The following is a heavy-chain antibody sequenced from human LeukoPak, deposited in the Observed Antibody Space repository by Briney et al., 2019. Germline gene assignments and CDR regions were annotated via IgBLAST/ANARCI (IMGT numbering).Heavy chain of an antibody. V-gene: IGHV4-59*08. J-gene: IGHJ5*02. CDR2: IYYSGST. CDR3: ARRSYCSSTSCYGWFNP. CDR1: GGSISSYY. D-gene: IGHD2-2*01. Sequence: PSETLSLTCTVSGGSISSYYWSWIRQPPGKGLEWIGYIYYSGSTNYNPSLKSRGTIPVDTSKNQLSLRLRSVTAADTAVYYCARRSYCSSTSCYGWFNPWGQGTLVTVSS.